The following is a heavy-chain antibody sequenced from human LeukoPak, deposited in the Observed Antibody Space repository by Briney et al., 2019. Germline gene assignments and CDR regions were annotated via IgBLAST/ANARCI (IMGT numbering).Heavy chain of an antibody. J-gene: IGHJ5*02. D-gene: IGHD4-11*01. Sequence: PGGSLRLSCATSGFTFSSSAMSWVRQAPGKGLAWVSTISGSGGGTYYADSVKGRFTISRDNSKNTLYLQMNSLRAEDTAVYYCARLRSKYWFDPWGQGTLVTVSS. CDR2: ISGSGGGT. CDR3: ARLRSKYWFDP. V-gene: IGHV3-23*01. CDR1: GFTFSSSA.